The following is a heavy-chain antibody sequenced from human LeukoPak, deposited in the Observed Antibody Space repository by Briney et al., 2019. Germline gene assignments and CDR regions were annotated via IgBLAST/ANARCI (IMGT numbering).Heavy chain of an antibody. V-gene: IGHV3-48*01. D-gene: IGHD5-18*01. J-gene: IGHJ4*02. CDR1: GFTFSDFG. CDR2: ISSSSLSI. Sequence: GGSLRLSCAASGFTFSDFGMTWVRQAPGKGLEWVSYISSSSLSIYYADSVKGRFTISRDNARNSLYLQMNSLRAEDTAMYYCARNATPTQLWFRGSFDYWGLGALVTVAS. CDR3: ARNATPTQLWFRGSFDY.